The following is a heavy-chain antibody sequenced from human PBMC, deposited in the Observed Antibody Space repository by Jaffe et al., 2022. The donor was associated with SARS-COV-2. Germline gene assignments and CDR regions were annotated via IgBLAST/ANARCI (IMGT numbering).Heavy chain of an antibody. D-gene: IGHD4-17*01. CDR3: ARDHYGGNSDDFDY. V-gene: IGHV3-33*01. Sequence: QVQLVESGGGVVQPGRSLRLSCAASGFTFSSYGMHWVRQAPGKGLEWVAVIWYDGSNKYYADSVKGRFTISRDNSKNTLYLQMNSLRAEDTAVYYCARDHYGGNSDDFDYWGQGTLVTVSS. CDR1: GFTFSSYG. J-gene: IGHJ4*02. CDR2: IWYDGSNK.